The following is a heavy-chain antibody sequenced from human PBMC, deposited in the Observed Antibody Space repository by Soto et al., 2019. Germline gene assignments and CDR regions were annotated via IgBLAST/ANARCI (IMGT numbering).Heavy chain of an antibody. Sequence: TGGSLRLSCAASGFTFSSYAMHWVRQAPGKGLEWVAVISYDGSNKYYADSVKGRFTISRDNSKNTLYLQMNSLRAEDTAVYYCARDKAAAGTLADYWGQGTLVTVSS. CDR2: ISYDGSNK. V-gene: IGHV3-30-3*01. CDR1: GFTFSSYA. CDR3: ARDKAAAGTLADY. J-gene: IGHJ4*02. D-gene: IGHD6-13*01.